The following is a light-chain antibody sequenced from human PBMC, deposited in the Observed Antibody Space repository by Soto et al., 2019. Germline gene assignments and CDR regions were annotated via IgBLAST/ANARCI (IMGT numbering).Light chain of an antibody. CDR1: SSDVGSYHL. J-gene: IGLJ2*01. CDR3: CSFVGSSTRVV. CDR2: EAT. V-gene: IGLV2-23*01. Sequence: QSALTQSASVSGSPGQSITISCTGTSSDVGSYHLVSWYQHHPGKAPKLMIYEATKRPSGVSNRFSGSKSDNTASLTISGLQAEDEADYYCCSFVGSSTRVVIGGGTKLTVL.